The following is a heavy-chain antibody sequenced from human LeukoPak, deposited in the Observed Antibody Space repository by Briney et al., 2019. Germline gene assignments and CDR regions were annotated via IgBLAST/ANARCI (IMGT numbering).Heavy chain of an antibody. V-gene: IGHV3-23*01. CDR1: GFTFNNYA. D-gene: IGHD1-1*01. CDR3: AKNRGGTYKYNMDV. Sequence: GGSLRLSCAASGFTFNNYAMSWVRQAPGMGLEWLSYVSGSGGATYYAASVKGRFTISRDNSKNTVYLQMGSLRAEDTAVYYCAKNRGGTYKYNMDVWGNGTTVSASS. CDR2: VSGSGGAT. J-gene: IGHJ6*03.